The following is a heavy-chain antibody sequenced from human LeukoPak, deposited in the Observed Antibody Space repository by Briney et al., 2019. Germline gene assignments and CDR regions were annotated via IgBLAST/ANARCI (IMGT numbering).Heavy chain of an antibody. CDR2: ISGDGGST. CDR1: GFTFDGYA. V-gene: IGHV3-43*02. CDR3: ANGWVGGYYDAFDI. D-gene: IGHD6-19*01. Sequence: GGSLRLSCAASGFTFDGYAMHWVRQTPGKGLEWVSLISGDGGSTYYADSVKGRFTISRDNSKNSLYLQMNSLRTEDTALYYCANGWVGGYYDAFDIWGQGTVVTVSS. J-gene: IGHJ3*02.